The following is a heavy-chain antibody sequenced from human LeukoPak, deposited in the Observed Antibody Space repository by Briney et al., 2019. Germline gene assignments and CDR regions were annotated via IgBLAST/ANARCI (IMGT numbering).Heavy chain of an antibody. CDR3: AKNPDGSGWKFFDY. V-gene: IGHV3-30*02. J-gene: IGHJ4*02. D-gene: IGHD6-19*01. Sequence: GGSLRLSCAASVFSLSNYGLHWVRQAPGKGLEWVSFIRYDGTIKYYADSVKGRFTISRDNSNNTLYLQMNGLRADDTAVYYCAKNPDGSGWKFFDYWGQGTLVTVSS. CDR2: IRYDGTIK. CDR1: VFSLSNYG.